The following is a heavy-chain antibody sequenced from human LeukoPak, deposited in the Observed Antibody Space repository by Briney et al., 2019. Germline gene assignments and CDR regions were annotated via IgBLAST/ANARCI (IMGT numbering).Heavy chain of an antibody. V-gene: IGHV3-33*06. CDR2: IWNDGSDN. D-gene: IGHD6-13*01. CDR1: GFTFSGYG. J-gene: IGHJ4*02. Sequence: GGSLRLSCAASGFTFSGYGMHWVGQAPGKGLEGVAVIWNDGSDNYYADSVKGRFTISRDNSKNTLYLHMNILRAEDTAVYFCAKQGYTTSWLYFASWGQGALVTVSS. CDR3: AKQGYTTSWLYFAS.